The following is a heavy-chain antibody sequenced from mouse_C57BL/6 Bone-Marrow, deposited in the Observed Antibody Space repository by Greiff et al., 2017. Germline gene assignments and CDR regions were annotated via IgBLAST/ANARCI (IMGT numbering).Heavy chain of an antibody. CDR3: ARDPSNSYFDY. J-gene: IGHJ2*01. D-gene: IGHD4-1*01. V-gene: IGHV5-4*01. Sequence: EVKVVESGGGLVKPGGSLKLSCAASGFTFSSYAMSWVRQTPEKRLEWVATISDGGSYTYYPDNVKGRFTISRDNAKNNLYLQMSHLKSEDTAMYYCARDPSNSYFDYWGQGTTLTVSS. CDR1: GFTFSSYA. CDR2: ISDGGSYT.